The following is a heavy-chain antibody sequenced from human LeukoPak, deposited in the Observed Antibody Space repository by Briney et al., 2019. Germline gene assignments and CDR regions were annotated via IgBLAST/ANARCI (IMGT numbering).Heavy chain of an antibody. CDR1: GFTFTSYR. CDR2: ISSSGSTI. J-gene: IGHJ4*02. CDR3: ARETNYGGVY. D-gene: IGHD4-23*01. Sequence: GGSLRLSCAASGFTFTSYRMNWVRQAPGKGLEWVSYISSSGSTIHYADSVKGRFTISRDNAKNSLYLQMNSLRAEDTAVYYCARETNYGGVYWGQGTLVTVSS. V-gene: IGHV3-48*04.